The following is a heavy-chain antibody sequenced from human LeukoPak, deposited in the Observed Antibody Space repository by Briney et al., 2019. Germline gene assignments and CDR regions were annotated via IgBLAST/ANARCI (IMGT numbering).Heavy chain of an antibody. J-gene: IGHJ4*02. Sequence: GGSLRLSCAASGFTFTDYYMSWIRQAPGKGLEWVSYISSSGTYTNHGDSVKGRFTISRDNAKNSLFLQIDSLRAEDSAVYYCGRLSMVATIIENWGQGTLVTVSS. V-gene: IGHV3-11*03. CDR2: ISSSGTYT. CDR3: GRLSMVATIIEN. CDR1: GFTFTDYY. D-gene: IGHD5-12*01.